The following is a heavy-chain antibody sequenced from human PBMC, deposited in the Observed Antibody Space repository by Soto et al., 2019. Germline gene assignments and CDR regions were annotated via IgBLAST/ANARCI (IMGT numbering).Heavy chain of an antibody. D-gene: IGHD2-21*02. CDR3: ARDLGTVVTPNFEY. CDR2: ISYHGHNK. V-gene: IGHV3-30*04. CDR1: GFNFSHYA. Sequence: GGSLRLSCAASGFNFSHYAMHWVRQAPGKGLEWVAVISYHGHNKFYVDSVKGRFSISRDNLNNTLFLEMNSLRPEDTALYYCARDLGTVVTPNFEYWGQGTLVTVSS. J-gene: IGHJ4*01.